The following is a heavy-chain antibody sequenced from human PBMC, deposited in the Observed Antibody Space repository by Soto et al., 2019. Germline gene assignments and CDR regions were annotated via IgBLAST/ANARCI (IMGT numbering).Heavy chain of an antibody. Sequence: QVQLVQSGAEVKKPGASVKVSCKASGYTFTGYYMHWVRQAPGQGLEWMGWINPNSGGTNYAQKFQGRVTMTRDTSISTAYMELSRLRSDDTALYYCASGVTVTKEWGYYYGMDVWGQGTTVTVSS. CDR3: ASGVTVTKEWGYYYGMDV. CDR2: INPNSGGT. V-gene: IGHV1-2*02. D-gene: IGHD4-17*01. CDR1: GYTFTGYY. J-gene: IGHJ6*02.